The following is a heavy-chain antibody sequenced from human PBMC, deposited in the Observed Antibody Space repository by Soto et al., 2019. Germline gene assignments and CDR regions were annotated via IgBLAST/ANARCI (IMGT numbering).Heavy chain of an antibody. Sequence: SVKVSVNASGCTLSSVINYPINWVRQAPGQGLEWMGGIVPNVGTVNYAQKFQGRFTITADKSTGTAYMELSSLRSEDTAVYYCARAEITDIVIMEYPTRHYYYGMGVWGQGTPVTVSS. V-gene: IGHV1-69*06. CDR1: GCTLSSVINYP. D-gene: IGHD2-8*01. CDR3: ARAEITDIVIMEYPTRHYYYGMGV. CDR2: IVPNVGTV. J-gene: IGHJ6*02.